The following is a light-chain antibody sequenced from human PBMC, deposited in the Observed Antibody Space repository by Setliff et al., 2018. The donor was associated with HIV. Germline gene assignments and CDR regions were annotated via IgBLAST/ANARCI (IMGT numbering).Light chain of an antibody. Sequence: QSVLTQPASVSGSPGQSITISCTGTSSDVGDYNYVSWYQQHPGKAPKLMISDVSNRPSGVSNRFSGSKSGNTASLTFSGLQAEDEADYYCSSYTTSSTLVFGTGTKVTVL. CDR3: SSYTTSSTLV. V-gene: IGLV2-14*03. CDR2: DVS. J-gene: IGLJ1*01. CDR1: SSDVGDYNY.